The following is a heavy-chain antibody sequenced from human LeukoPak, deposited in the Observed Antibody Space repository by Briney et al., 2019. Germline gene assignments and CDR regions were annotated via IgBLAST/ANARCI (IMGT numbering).Heavy chain of an antibody. CDR3: ARWQMGLDY. CDR2: IYYSGST. J-gene: IGHJ4*02. CDR1: GGSISSYY. D-gene: IGHD5-24*01. V-gene: IGHV4-59*01. Sequence: SXXLSLTCTVSGGSISSYYWSWIRQPPGKGLEWIGYIYYSGSTNYNPSLKSRVTISVDTSKNQFSLKLSSVTAADTAVYYCARWQMGLDYWGQGTLVTVSS.